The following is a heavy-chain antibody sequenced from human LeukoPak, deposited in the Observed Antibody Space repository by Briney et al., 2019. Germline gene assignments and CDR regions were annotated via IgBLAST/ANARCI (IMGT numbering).Heavy chain of an antibody. CDR2: INPNSGGT. V-gene: IGHV1-2*02. CDR1: GYTFTGYY. CDR3: ARAQYYYDSSGYSDY. D-gene: IGHD3-22*01. J-gene: IGHJ4*02. Sequence: ASVKVSCKASGYTFTGYYMHWVRQAPGQGLEWMGWINPNSGGTNYAQKFQGRVTMTRDTSISTAYMELSRLRSDDTAVHYCARAQYYYDSSGYSDYWGQGTLVTVSS.